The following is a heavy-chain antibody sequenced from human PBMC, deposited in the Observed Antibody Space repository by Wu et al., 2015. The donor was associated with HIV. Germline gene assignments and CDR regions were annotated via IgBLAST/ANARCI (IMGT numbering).Heavy chain of an antibody. J-gene: IGHJ6*03. CDR2: IIPIFGTA. D-gene: IGHD2-2*01. CDR3: ARQKRYCSSTSCFDYYYYYMDV. CDR1: GGTFSSYA. V-gene: IGHV1-69*12. Sequence: QVQLVQSGAEVKKPGSSVKVSCKASGGTFSSYAISWVRQAPGQGLEWMGGIIPIFGTANYAQKFQGRVTITADESTSTAYMELSSLRSEDTAVYYCARQKRYCSSTSCFDYYYYYMDVWGKGTTVTVSS.